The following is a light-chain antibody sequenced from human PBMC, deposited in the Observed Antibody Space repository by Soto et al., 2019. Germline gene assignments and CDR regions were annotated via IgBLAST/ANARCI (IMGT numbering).Light chain of an antibody. CDR2: GTS. J-gene: IGKJ1*01. V-gene: IGKV3-20*01. CDR3: QQYSSSSCT. Sequence: EVVLTQSPGTLSLSPGERTSLSCRGSQSVSSSYLAWYQQKPGQAPRLLIYGTSSRATGIPDRFSGSGSGTDFTLTISRLEPEDFAVYHRQQYSSSSCTSGQGPRVDIK. CDR1: QSVSSSY.